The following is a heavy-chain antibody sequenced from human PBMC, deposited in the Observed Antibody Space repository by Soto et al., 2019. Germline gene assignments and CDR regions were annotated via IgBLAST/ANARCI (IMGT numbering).Heavy chain of an antibody. J-gene: IGHJ4*02. D-gene: IGHD4-4*01. CDR1: GGSISSGGYS. CDR3: ARGMTTVTTFDY. CDR2: IYHSGST. Sequence: SETLSLTCAVSGGSISSGGYSCSWIRQPPGKGLEWIGYIYHSGSTYYNPSLKSRVTISVDRSKNQFSLKLSSVTAADTAVYYCARGMTTVTTFDYWGQGTLVTVSS. V-gene: IGHV4-30-2*01.